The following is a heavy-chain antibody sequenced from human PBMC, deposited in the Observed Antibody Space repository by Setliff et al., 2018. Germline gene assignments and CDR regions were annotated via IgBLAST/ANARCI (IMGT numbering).Heavy chain of an antibody. V-gene: IGHV4-4*07. CDR1: GGSISSYY. D-gene: IGHD3-3*01. Sequence: SETLSLTCTVSGGSISSYYWSWIRQPAGKGLEWIGRIYTSGSTNYNPSLKSRVTMSVDTSKNQFSLKLSSVTAADTAVYYCARSYYNFWSGYHRVNWFDPWGQGTLVTVSS. J-gene: IGHJ5*02. CDR3: ARSYYNFWSGYHRVNWFDP. CDR2: IYTSGST.